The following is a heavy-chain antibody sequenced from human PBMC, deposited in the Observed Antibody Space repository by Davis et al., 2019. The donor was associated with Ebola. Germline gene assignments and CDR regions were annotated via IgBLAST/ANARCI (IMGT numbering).Heavy chain of an antibody. D-gene: IGHD3-10*01. CDR2: ISGSVGST. CDR3: SKGRGSGYSASGNSYWRWGARPDPVQPYFGMDV. V-gene: IGHV3-23*01. Sequence: GESLKISCAGSGFTFDNYALGWVRQAPGKGLEWVSAISGSVGSTYYADSVKGRFTIPSDNSLNTLYLHMNSLRAEDTAVYYCSKGRGSGYSASGNSYWRWGARPDPVQPYFGMDVWGKGTTVTVSS. J-gene: IGHJ6*04. CDR1: GFTFDNYA.